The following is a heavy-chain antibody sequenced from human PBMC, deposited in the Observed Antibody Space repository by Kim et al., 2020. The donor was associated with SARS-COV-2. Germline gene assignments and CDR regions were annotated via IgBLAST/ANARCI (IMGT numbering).Heavy chain of an antibody. CDR3: AGLVVVTASVDY. Sequence: SETLSLTCTVSGDSISSSSYYWGWIRQPPGKGLEWIGSIYYSGSTYYNPSLKSRVSVDTSKNQFSLKLSSVTAADTAVYYCAGLVVVTASVDYWGQGTLV. J-gene: IGHJ4*02. D-gene: IGHD2-21*02. CDR2: IYYSGST. CDR1: GDSISSSSYY. V-gene: IGHV4-39*01.